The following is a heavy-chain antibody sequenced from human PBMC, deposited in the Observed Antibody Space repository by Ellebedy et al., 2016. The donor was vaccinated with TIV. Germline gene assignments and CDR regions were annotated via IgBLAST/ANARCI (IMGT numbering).Heavy chain of an antibody. J-gene: IGHJ4*02. V-gene: IGHV4-59*01. CDR2: IYYSGTT. CDR1: GGPIDSYY. CDR3: AGAVAGILH. D-gene: IGHD6-19*01. Sequence: MPSETLSLTCTVSGGPIDSYYLTWIRQPPGKGLEWFGYIYYSGTTNYSPSLQSRVTISVDTSKRQFSLKLSSVTAADTAVYYCAGAVAGILHWGQGTLVTVSS.